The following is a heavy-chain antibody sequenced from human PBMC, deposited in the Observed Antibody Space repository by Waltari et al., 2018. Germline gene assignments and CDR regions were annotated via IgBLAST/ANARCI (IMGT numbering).Heavy chain of an antibody. Sequence: HWVRLAPGNGLVWVSRINSDGGSSGYADSVKGRFTISRDNAKNTLYLQMNSLRAEDTAVYYCVREPFRISKEVFDSWGQGTLVTVS. CDR2: INSDGGSS. D-gene: IGHD3-3*02. V-gene: IGHV3-74*01. CDR3: VREPFRISKEVFDS. J-gene: IGHJ5*01.